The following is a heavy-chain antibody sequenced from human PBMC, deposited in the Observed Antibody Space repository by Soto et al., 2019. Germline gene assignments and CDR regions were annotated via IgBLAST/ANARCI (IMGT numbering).Heavy chain of an antibody. D-gene: IGHD2-15*01. CDR1: GYSISSGYY. Sequence: PSETLSLTCAVSGYSISSGYYWGWIRQPPGKGLEWIGSIYHSGSTYYNPSLKSRVTISVDTSKNQFSLKLSSVTAADTAVYYCARVPPGGWFDPWGQGTLVTVSS. CDR2: IYHSGST. J-gene: IGHJ5*02. CDR3: ARVPPGGWFDP. V-gene: IGHV4-38-2*01.